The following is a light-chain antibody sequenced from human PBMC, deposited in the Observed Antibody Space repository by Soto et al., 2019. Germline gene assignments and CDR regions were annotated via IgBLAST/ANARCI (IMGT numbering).Light chain of an antibody. Sequence: EIVLTQSPGTLSLSPGERATLSCRASQSVSSSYLAWYQQKPGQAPRLLIYAASSRATGIPDRFSGSGSGTDFTLTISRLEPEAFSVYYCQQYGSSRTFGQGTKVEIK. CDR2: AAS. CDR3: QQYGSSRT. J-gene: IGKJ1*01. V-gene: IGKV3-20*01. CDR1: QSVSSSY.